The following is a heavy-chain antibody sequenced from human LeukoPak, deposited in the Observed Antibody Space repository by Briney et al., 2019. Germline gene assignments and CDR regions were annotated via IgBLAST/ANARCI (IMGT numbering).Heavy chain of an antibody. CDR3: ARDRRCSSASCYLGFDP. CDR2: INWNGGST. Sequence: GGSLRLSCAASGFTFDDYGMSWVRQAPGKGLEWVSGINWNGGSTGYADSVKGRFTISRDNAKNSLYLQMNSLRAEDTAVYYCARDRRCSSASCYLGFDPWGQGTLVTVSS. J-gene: IGHJ5*02. V-gene: IGHV3-20*04. D-gene: IGHD2-2*01. CDR1: GFTFDDYG.